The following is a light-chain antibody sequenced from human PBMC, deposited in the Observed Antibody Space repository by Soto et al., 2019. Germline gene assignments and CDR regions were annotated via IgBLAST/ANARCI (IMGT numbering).Light chain of an antibody. Sequence: DIQMTQSPSSLSASVGDRVTITCRASQSIGNHLNWYRQKPGKPPDLLIYAASSLHSGVPSRFSGSGSGTDFTLTISSLEPEDFAVYYCHQRSNWPLTFGGGTKVEIK. CDR3: HQRSNWPLT. CDR1: QSIGNH. V-gene: IGKV1-39*01. CDR2: AAS. J-gene: IGKJ4*01.